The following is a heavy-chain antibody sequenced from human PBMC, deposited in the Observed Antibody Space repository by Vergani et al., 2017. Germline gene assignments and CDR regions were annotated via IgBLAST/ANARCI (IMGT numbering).Heavy chain of an antibody. V-gene: IGHV4-34*01. J-gene: IGHJ5*02. D-gene: IGHD2-2*01. Sequence: QVQLQQWGAGLLKPSETLSLTCAVYGGSFSGYYWSWIRQPPGKGLEWIGEINHSGSTNYNPSLKSRVTISVDTSKNQFSLKLSSVTAADTAVYYCARDRVVPAAISIKYNWFDPWGQGTLVTVSS. CDR1: GGSFSGYY. CDR2: INHSGST. CDR3: ARDRVVPAAISIKYNWFDP.